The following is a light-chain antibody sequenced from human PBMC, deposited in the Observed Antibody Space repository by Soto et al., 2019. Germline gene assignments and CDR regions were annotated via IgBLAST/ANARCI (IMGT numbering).Light chain of an antibody. Sequence: QSVLTQPPSASGTPGQRVTISCSGSSSNIGSNTVNWYQKFPGTAPKLLISNNNQRPSGVPDRFSGSKSGTSASLAISGLQSEDETDYYCAAWDDGLDGVLFGGGTKLTVL. V-gene: IGLV1-44*01. CDR1: SSNIGSNT. CDR3: AAWDDGLDGVL. J-gene: IGLJ3*02. CDR2: NNN.